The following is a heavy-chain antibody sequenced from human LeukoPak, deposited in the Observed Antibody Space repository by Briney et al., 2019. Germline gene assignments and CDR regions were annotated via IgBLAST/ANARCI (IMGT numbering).Heavy chain of an antibody. Sequence: GGALRLSCEAFGFTFSSYSMHWVRQAPGKGLAWVSSISSSSSYIDYADSVKGRLTISRDHAKNSLDLQMNSLRAEDTAVYYCARVYDSGQPDFDYWGQGTLVTVSS. J-gene: IGHJ4*02. CDR1: GFTFSSYS. CDR2: ISSSSSYI. V-gene: IGHV3-21*01. CDR3: ARVYDSGQPDFDY. D-gene: IGHD3-22*01.